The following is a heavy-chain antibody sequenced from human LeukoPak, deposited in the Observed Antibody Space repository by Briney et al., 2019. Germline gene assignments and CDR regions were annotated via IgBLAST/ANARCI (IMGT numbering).Heavy chain of an antibody. Sequence: SETLSLTCTVSVGSISNYYWSWIRQPPGKGLEWIGYIYYSGSTNYNPSLKSRVTISVDTSKNQFSLKLSSVTAADTAVYYCARDPGLRRYGMDVWGQGTTVTVSS. D-gene: IGHD4-17*01. CDR2: IYYSGST. V-gene: IGHV4-59*01. CDR3: ARDPGLRRYGMDV. J-gene: IGHJ6*02. CDR1: VGSISNYY.